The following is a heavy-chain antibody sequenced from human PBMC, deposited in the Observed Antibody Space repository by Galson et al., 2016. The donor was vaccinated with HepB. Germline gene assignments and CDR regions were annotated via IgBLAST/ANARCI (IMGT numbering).Heavy chain of an antibody. Sequence: SLRLSCAASGLTFSNAWMSWVRQAPGKGLEWVGRIRSKTEGGTTEYAAPVKGRFTISRDASRNTLYLQMNSLTTEDTAVYYCTTGTPGDVWGQGTTVTVSS. CDR1: GLTFSNAW. CDR3: TTGTPGDV. V-gene: IGHV3-15*01. CDR2: IRSKTEGGTT. J-gene: IGHJ6*02. D-gene: IGHD1-1*01.